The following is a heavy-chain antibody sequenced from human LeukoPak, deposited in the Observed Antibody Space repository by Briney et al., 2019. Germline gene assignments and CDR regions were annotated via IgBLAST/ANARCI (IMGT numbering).Heavy chain of an antibody. CDR3: ARGRDRGYGSGWHPSDY. J-gene: IGHJ4*02. Sequence: PSETLSLTCAVYGGSFSGYYWSWIRQPPGKGLEWIGEINHSGSTNYNPSLKSRVTISVDTSKNQFSLKLSSVTAADTAVYYCARGRDRGYGSGWHPSDYWGQGTLVTVSS. CDR1: GGSFSGYY. V-gene: IGHV4-34*01. CDR2: INHSGST. D-gene: IGHD6-19*01.